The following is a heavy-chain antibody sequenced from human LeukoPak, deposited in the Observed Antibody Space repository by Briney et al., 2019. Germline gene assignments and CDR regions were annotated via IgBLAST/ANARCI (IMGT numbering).Heavy chain of an antibody. CDR2: IYTSGST. Sequence: PSETLSLTCTVSGGSISSYYWSWIRQPAGKGLEWIGRIYTSGSTNYNPSLKSRVTMSVDTSKNQFSLKLSSVTAADTAAYYCARDRRWLQFPDYYYYGMDVWGQGTTVTVSS. D-gene: IGHD5-24*01. J-gene: IGHJ6*02. V-gene: IGHV4-4*07. CDR3: ARDRRWLQFPDYYYYGMDV. CDR1: GGSISSYY.